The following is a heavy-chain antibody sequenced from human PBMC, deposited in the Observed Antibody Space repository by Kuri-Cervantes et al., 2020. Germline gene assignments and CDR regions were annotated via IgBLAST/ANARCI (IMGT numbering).Heavy chain of an antibody. CDR1: GGSTSSYY. CDR2: IYYSGST. CDR3: AKSPSHIAVAGTGYYYYYMDV. V-gene: IGHV4-59*01. Sequence: SETLSLTCTLAGGSTSSYYCSWIRQPPGKGLEWIGYIYYSGSTNYNPSLKSRVTILVDTSKNEFSLKLSSVIAADTAVYYCAKSPSHIAVAGTGYYYYYMDVWGKGTTVTVSS. D-gene: IGHD6-19*01. J-gene: IGHJ6*03.